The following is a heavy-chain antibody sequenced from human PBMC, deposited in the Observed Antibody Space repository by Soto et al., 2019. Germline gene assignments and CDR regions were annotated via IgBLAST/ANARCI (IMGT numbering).Heavy chain of an antibody. Sequence: PGGSLRLSCAASGFTFSSYAMHWVRQAPGKGLKWVAVISYDGSNKYYADSVKGRFTISRDNSKNTLYLQMNSLRAEDTAVYYFARGGWGYDSSGYRTKPYYYYGMDVWGQGTTVTVSS. CDR3: ARGGWGYDSSGYRTKPYYYYGMDV. CDR1: GFTFSSYA. V-gene: IGHV3-30-3*01. D-gene: IGHD3-22*01. CDR2: ISYDGSNK. J-gene: IGHJ6*02.